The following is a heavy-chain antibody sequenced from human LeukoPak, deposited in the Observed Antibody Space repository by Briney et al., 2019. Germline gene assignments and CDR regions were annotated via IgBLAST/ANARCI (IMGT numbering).Heavy chain of an antibody. J-gene: IGHJ4*02. CDR1: GFTFSSYA. V-gene: IGHV3-23*01. D-gene: IGHD4-17*01. CDR2: ISGSGGST. CDR3: AKGNYGDYSTGGYDY. Sequence: GGSLRLSCAASGFTFSSYAMSWVRQAPGKGLEWVSAISGSGGSTYYADSVKGRFTISRDNSKNTLYLQMNSLRAEDTALYYCAKGNYGDYSTGGYDYWGQGTLVTVSS.